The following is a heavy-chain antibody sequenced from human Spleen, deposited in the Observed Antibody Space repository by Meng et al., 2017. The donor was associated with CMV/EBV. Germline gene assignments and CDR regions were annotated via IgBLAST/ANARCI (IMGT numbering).Heavy chain of an antibody. CDR1: GFTFSNYV. J-gene: IGHJ4*02. CDR3: ARSPGYCSSTSCLSTY. Sequence: GGSLRLSCAASGFTFSNYVMHWVRQAPGKGLEWVAFISFDGRKKYYADSVKGRFTISRDNAKNSLYLQMNSLRAEDTAVYYCARSPGYCSSTSCLSTYWGQGTLVTVSS. CDR2: ISFDGRKK. D-gene: IGHD2-2*01. V-gene: IGHV3-30*04.